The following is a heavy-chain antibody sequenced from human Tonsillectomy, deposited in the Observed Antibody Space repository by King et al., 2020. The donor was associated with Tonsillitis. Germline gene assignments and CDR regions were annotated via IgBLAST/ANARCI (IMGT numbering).Heavy chain of an antibody. CDR1: GFTFSNAW. CDR3: TTPYSSSLYEGDWFDP. CDR2: IKSKTDGGTT. J-gene: IGHJ5*02. Sequence: VQLVESGGGLVKPGGSLRLSCAASGFTFSNAWMSWVRQAPGKGLEWVGRIKSKTDGGTTDYAAPVKGRFTISRDDSKNTLYLQMNSLKTEDTAVYYCTTPYSSSLYEGDWFDPWGQGTLVTVSS. D-gene: IGHD6-13*01. V-gene: IGHV3-15*01.